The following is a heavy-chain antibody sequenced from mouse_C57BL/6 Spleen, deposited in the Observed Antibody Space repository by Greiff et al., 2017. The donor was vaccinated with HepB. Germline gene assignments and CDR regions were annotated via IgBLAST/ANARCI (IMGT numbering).Heavy chain of an antibody. D-gene: IGHD1-1*01. CDR1: GFNIKDYY. CDR2: IDPEDGET. Sequence: VQLQQSGAELVKPGASVKLSCTASGFNIKDYYMHWVKQRTEQGLEWIGRIDPEDGETKYAPKFQGKATITADTSSNTAYLQLSSLTSEDTAVYYCARSLTTVVERDYYALDYWGQGTSVTVSS. CDR3: ARSLTTVVERDYYALDY. V-gene: IGHV14-2*01. J-gene: IGHJ4*01.